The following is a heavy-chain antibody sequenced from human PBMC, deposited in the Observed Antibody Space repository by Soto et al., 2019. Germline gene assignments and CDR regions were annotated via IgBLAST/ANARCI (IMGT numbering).Heavy chain of an antibody. D-gene: IGHD1-26*01. CDR2: IYYSGST. CDR1: GGSISSSSYY. V-gene: IGHV4-39*01. CDR3: ARPSGSYLYYFDY. Sequence: PSETLSLTCTVSGGSISSSSYYWGWIRQPPGKGLEWIGSIYYSGSTYYNPSLKSRVTISVDTSKNQFSLKLSSVTAADTAVHYCARPSGSYLYYFDYWGQGTLVTVSS. J-gene: IGHJ4*02.